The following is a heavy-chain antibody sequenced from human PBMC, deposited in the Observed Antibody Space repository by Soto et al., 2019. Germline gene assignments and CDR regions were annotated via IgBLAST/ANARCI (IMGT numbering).Heavy chain of an antibody. CDR3: ARGGITAVRNYYFDH. V-gene: IGHV1-69*18. CDR1: GDTFSSYA. D-gene: IGHD1-20*01. J-gene: IGHJ4*02. CDR2: IIPTFGRT. Sequence: QVQLVQSGAEVKKPGSSVKVSCKASGDTFSSYAISWVRQAPGKGLEWMGKIIPTFGRTNYAQKFQGRLTISADDSTSTAYMELTSLESDDTAVYYCARGGITAVRNYYFDHWGQGTLVTVSS.